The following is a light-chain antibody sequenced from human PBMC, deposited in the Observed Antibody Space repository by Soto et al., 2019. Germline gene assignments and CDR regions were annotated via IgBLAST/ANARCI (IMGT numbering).Light chain of an antibody. V-gene: IGKV3-11*01. CDR1: QSVSGC. CDR3: QHYKTWPLA. CDR2: DAS. J-gene: IGKJ4*01. Sequence: EIVLTQSPATLSLSPGERATLSCRASQSVSGCLAWYQQKPGQAPRLLIFDASNRATGIPARFSGSGSGTDFTLTISSLEPEDFAIYYCQHYKTWPLAFGGGTKVDIK.